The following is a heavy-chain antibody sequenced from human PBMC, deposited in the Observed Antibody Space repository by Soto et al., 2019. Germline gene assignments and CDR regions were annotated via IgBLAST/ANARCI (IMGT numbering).Heavy chain of an antibody. Sequence: GESLKISCKGSGYSFTSYWISWVRQMPGKGLEWMGRIDPSDSYTNYSPSFQGHVTISADKSISTAYLQWSSLKASDTAMYYCARLLDSSGYYNWFDPWGQGTLVTVSS. J-gene: IGHJ5*02. CDR1: GYSFTSYW. CDR2: IDPSDSYT. CDR3: ARLLDSSGYYNWFDP. V-gene: IGHV5-10-1*01. D-gene: IGHD3-22*01.